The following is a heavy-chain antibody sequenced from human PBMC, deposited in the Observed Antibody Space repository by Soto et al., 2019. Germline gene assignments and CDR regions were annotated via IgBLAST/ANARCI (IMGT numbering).Heavy chain of an antibody. D-gene: IGHD3-22*01. CDR1: GDSISTYY. V-gene: IGHV4-59*01. CDR3: ARYYYDSSGYYYGWFDP. CDR2: IYYTGNT. Sequence: SETLSLTCTVSGDSISTYYWIWIRQPPGKGLEWIAYIYYTGNTYYNPSLKSRVTISMDTSKNQFSLKLSSVTAADTAVYYCARYYYDSSGYYYGWFDPWGQGTLVTVSS. J-gene: IGHJ5*02.